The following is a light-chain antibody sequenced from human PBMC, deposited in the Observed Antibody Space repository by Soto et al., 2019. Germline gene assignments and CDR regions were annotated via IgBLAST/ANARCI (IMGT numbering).Light chain of an antibody. CDR3: HQYHNFPRT. CDR2: KAS. V-gene: IGKV1-5*03. J-gene: IGKJ1*01. Sequence: PSVLSASVGDTVTITCRASQALSNYLAWYQQKPGKAPNLLIYKASTLESGVPSRFSGSGSGTEFTLTVSSLQPDDFATYYCHQYHNFPRTFGQGTKVDNK. CDR1: QALSNY.